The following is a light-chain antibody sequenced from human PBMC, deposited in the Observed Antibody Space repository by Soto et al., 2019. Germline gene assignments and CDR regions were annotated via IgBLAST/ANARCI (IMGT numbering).Light chain of an antibody. Sequence: EIVMTQSPATLSVSPGERATLSCRASQSVSRNLAWYQQKPGQAPRLLIYGASNRATGIPDRFSGSGSGTDFTLTISRLEPEDFAVYYCQQYDSSPSLTFGGGTKVDIK. J-gene: IGKJ4*01. V-gene: IGKV3-20*01. CDR1: QSVSRN. CDR3: QQYDSSPSLT. CDR2: GAS.